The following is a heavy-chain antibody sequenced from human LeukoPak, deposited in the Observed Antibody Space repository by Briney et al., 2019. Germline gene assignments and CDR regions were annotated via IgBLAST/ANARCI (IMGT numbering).Heavy chain of an antibody. J-gene: IGHJ6*03. Sequence: PGGSLRLSCAASGFMFSNYGMHWVRQAPGKGLEWVTFTRFDGSKKYYADSVKGRLTISRDNSKNTLYLQMNSLRVEDTAVYYCARAPRVPWEIPLYYYYYMDVWGKGTTVTISS. CDR2: TRFDGSKK. V-gene: IGHV3-30*02. CDR1: GFMFSNYG. D-gene: IGHD1-26*01. CDR3: ARAPRVPWEIPLYYYYYMDV.